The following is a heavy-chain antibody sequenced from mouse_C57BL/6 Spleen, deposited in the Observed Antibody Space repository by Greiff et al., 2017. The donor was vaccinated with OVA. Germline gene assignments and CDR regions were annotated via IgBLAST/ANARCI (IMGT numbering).Heavy chain of an antibody. Sequence: VKLQQSGAELARPGASVKMSCKASGYTFTSYWMHWVKQRPGRGLEWIGRIDPNSGGTKYNEKFKSKATLTVDKPSSTAYMQLSSLTSEDSAVYYCARTVDYYGPYFDYWGQGTTLTVSS. D-gene: IGHD1-2*01. CDR2: IDPNSGGT. J-gene: IGHJ2*01. CDR1: GYTFTSYW. CDR3: ARTVDYYGPYFDY. V-gene: IGHV1-72*01.